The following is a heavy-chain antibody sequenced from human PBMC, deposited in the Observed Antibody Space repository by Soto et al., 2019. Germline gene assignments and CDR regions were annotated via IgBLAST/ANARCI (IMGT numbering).Heavy chain of an antibody. CDR1: GGSFSGYY. V-gene: IGHV4-34*01. CDR2: INHSGST. D-gene: IGHD2-15*01. CDR3: ARGYPATYCSDGSCPDAY. Sequence: QVQLQQWGAGLLKPSETLSLTCAVYGGSFSGYYWSWIRQPPGKGLEWIGEINHSGSTNYNPSLKYRVTITVGTAKNQFSLRLSSVTAADAAVYYGARGYPATYCSDGSCPDAYWGQGTLVTVSS. J-gene: IGHJ4*02.